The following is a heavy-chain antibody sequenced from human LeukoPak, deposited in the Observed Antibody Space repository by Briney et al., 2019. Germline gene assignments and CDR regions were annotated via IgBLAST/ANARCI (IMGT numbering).Heavy chain of an antibody. CDR1: GGTFSSYA. V-gene: IGHV1-69*05. J-gene: IGHJ3*02. D-gene: IGHD3-10*01. Sequence: SVKVSCKASGGTFSSYAISWVRQAPGPGLEWMGGIIPIFGTANYAQKFQGRVTITTDESTSTAYMERSSLRSEDTAVYYCARDQVLWSTGAFDIWGQGTMVTVSS. CDR2: IIPIFGTA. CDR3: ARDQVLWSTGAFDI.